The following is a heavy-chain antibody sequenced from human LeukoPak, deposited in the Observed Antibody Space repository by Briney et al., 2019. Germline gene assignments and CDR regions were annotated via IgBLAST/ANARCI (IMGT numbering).Heavy chain of an antibody. CDR2: IWYDGSNN. Sequence: GGSLRLSCAASGFTFSSYGMHWVRQAPGKGLEWVAVIWYDGSNNYYADSVKGRFTISRDNSKNTLYLQMNSLRAEDTAVYYCARVACSGGSCHLGYFDLWGRGTLVTVSS. J-gene: IGHJ2*01. D-gene: IGHD2-15*01. CDR1: GFTFSSYG. V-gene: IGHV3-33*08. CDR3: ARVACSGGSCHLGYFDL.